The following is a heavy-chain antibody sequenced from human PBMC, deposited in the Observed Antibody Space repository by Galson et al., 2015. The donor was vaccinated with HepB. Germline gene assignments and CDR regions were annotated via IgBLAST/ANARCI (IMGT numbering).Heavy chain of an antibody. Sequence: SLRLSCAASGFTFSSYGMHWVRQAPGKGLEWVAALSYDGTNKYYADSVRGRFTISRDNSKNTLYLQLNSLRAEDTAVYYCAKDWGYCSGNSCYHFDYWAREPWSPSP. CDR3: AKDWGYCSGNSCYHFDY. CDR1: GFTFSSYG. V-gene: IGHV3-30*18. D-gene: IGHD2-15*01. J-gene: IGHJ4*02. CDR2: LSYDGTNK.